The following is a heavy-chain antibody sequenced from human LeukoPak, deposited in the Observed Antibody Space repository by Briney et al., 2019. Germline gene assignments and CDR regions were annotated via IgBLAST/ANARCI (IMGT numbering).Heavy chain of an antibody. CDR1: GFTFSSYA. CDR3: ARDLTREYQLLSPY. J-gene: IGHJ4*02. D-gene: IGHD2-2*01. CDR2: ISYDESNK. V-gene: IGHV3-30-3*01. Sequence: PGGSLRLSCAASGFTFSSYAMHWVRQAPGKGLEWVAVISYDESNKYYADSVKGRFTISRDNSKNTLYLQMNSLRAEDTAVYYCARDLTREYQLLSPYWGQGTLVTVSS.